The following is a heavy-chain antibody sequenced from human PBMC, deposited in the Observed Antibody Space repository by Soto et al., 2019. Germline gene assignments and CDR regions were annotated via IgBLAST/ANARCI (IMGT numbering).Heavy chain of an antibody. V-gene: IGHV1-8*01. D-gene: IGHD5-12*01. Sequence: VQLVQSGAEVKKPGASVKVSCKASGYTFTSYDINWVRQATGQGLEWMGWMNPNSGNTGYAQKFQGRVTMTRNTSISTAYMEVSSLRSADTAVYYCARSYRRGGYSGYHPLDYWGHGTRVTVSS. J-gene: IGHJ4*01. CDR1: GYTFTSYD. CDR3: ARSYRRGGYSGYHPLDY. CDR2: MNPNSGNT.